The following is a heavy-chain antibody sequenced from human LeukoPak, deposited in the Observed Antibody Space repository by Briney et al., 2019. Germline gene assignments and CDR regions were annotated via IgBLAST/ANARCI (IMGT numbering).Heavy chain of an antibody. V-gene: IGHV4-39*01. CDR1: GGSISSDNYY. CDR3: ARLHCSSSSCSKWDY. CDR2: IDHSGST. D-gene: IGHD2-2*01. Sequence: SETLSLTCTVSGGSISSDNYYWGWIHQPPGEGLEWIGSIDHSGSTYYNPPLKSRVTISVDTSKNQFSLKLSSVTAADTAVYYCARLHCSSSSCSKWDYWGQGTLVTVSP. J-gene: IGHJ4*02.